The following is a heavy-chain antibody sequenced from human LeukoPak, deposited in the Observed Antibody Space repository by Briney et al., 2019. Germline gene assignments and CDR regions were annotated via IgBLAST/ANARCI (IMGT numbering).Heavy chain of an antibody. CDR1: GFTFSNYW. CDR3: VRDLILVWTPGDDFDH. Sequence: PGGSLRLSCAASGFTFSNYWMHWVRQAPGKGLEWVSRINEYGTTITYADSVKGRFTISRENARNTLFLHMNSPTPEDTAVYYCVRDLILVWTPGDDFDHWGQGTLVTVSS. CDR2: INEYGTTI. J-gene: IGHJ4*02. D-gene: IGHD3-16*01. V-gene: IGHV3-74*01.